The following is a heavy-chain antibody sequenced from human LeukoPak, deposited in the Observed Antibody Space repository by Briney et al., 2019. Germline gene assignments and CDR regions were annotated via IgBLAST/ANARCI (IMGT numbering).Heavy chain of an antibody. CDR2: IIPILGIA. V-gene: IGHV1-69*04. CDR3: ASFGSGRGVERFDY. J-gene: IGHJ4*02. D-gene: IGHD6-19*01. Sequence: AASVKVSFKASGGTFSSYAISWVRQAPGQGLEWMGRIIPILGIANYAQKFQGRVTITADKSTSTAYMELSSLRSEDTAVYYCASFGSGRGVERFDYWGQGTLVTVSS. CDR1: GGTFSSYA.